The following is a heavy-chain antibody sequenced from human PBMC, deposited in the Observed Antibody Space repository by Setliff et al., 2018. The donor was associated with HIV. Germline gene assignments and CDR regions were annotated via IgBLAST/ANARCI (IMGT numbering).Heavy chain of an antibody. CDR1: GYTFTTYY. V-gene: IGHV1-46*01. J-gene: IGHJ4*02. Sequence: ASVKVSCKASGYTFTTYYMHWVRQAPGQGLEWMGIINPSGGSTSYAQKFQGRVTMTRDTSTSTVYMELSSLRSEDTAVYYCARDPGGAPIAVAGTETPYYFDYWGQGTLVTVSS. CDR2: INPSGGST. D-gene: IGHD6-19*01. CDR3: ARDPGGAPIAVAGTETPYYFDY.